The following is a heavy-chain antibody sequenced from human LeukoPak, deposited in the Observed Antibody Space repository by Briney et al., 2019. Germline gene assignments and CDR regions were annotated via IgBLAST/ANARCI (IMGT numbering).Heavy chain of an antibody. CDR1: GFTFSSYA. D-gene: IGHD5-18*01. J-gene: IGHJ3*02. CDR3: AKSDSEGYSYGYDAFDI. V-gene: IGHV3-23*01. CDR2: ISGSGGST. Sequence: GGSLRLSCAASGFTFSSYAMSWVRQAPGKGLEWVSAISGSGGSTYYADSVKGRFTISRDNSKNTLYLQMNSLRAEDTAVYYCAKSDSEGYSYGYDAFDIWGQGTMVTVSS.